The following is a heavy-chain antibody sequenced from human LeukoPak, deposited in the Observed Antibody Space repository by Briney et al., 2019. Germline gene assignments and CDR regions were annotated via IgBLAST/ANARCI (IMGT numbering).Heavy chain of an antibody. CDR2: INHSGST. V-gene: IGHV4-34*01. CDR1: GGSFSGYY. J-gene: IGHJ4*02. CDR3: ARCTRITMVRGVIITGIYYFDY. D-gene: IGHD3-10*01. Sequence: SETLSLTCAVYGGSFSGYYWSWIRQPPGKGLEWIGEINHSGSTDDNPSLKGRVTISVDTSKNQFSLKLSSVTAADTAVYYCARCTRITMVRGVIITGIYYFDYWGQGTLVTVSS.